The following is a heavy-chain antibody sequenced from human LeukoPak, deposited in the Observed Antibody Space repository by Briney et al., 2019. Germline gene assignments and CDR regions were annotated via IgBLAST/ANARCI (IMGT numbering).Heavy chain of an antibody. D-gene: IGHD6-6*01. CDR2: VYYSGST. Sequence: SETLSLTCTVSDASVSSDNYYWSWIRQPPGKGLEWIGYVYYSGSTNYNPSLKSRVTISVDTSKNQFSLKLSSVTAADTAVYYCARRKAVRPRDCHFDYWGQGILVTVSS. CDR3: ARRKAVRPRDCHFDY. V-gene: IGHV4-61*01. CDR1: DASVSSDNYY. J-gene: IGHJ4*02.